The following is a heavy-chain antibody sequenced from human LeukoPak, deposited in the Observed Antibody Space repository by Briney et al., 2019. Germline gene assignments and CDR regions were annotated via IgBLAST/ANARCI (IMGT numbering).Heavy chain of an antibody. CDR2: LYPDDSGT. Sequence: GAALQISFKGSGYRFTSYWIGWGRPRPGKGLVWVGILYPDDSGTRHSPSFQGQVTISASKSISTAYLQWSSLKASDTAMYYCAGRYSSSWGPRDAFDIWGQGTMVTVSS. CDR3: AGRYSSSWGPRDAFDI. V-gene: IGHV5-51*06. CDR1: GYRFTSYW. D-gene: IGHD6-13*01. J-gene: IGHJ3*02.